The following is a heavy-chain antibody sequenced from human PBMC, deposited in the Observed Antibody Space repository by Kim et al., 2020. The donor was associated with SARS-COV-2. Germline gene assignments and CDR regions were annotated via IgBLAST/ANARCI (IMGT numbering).Heavy chain of an antibody. Sequence: GGSLRLSCAASGFIFAPPPTHWVRQTPGRRLEYVSAISSNGADPYYADSVKGRFIISRDNSKNTMYLQMGSLRAEDMAVYYCAREGRHCSGTACYLFDYWGQGTLVTVSS. J-gene: IGHJ4*02. CDR2: ISSNGADP. V-gene: IGHV3-64*02. CDR1: GFIFAPPP. D-gene: IGHD2-2*01. CDR3: AREGRHCSGTACYLFDY.